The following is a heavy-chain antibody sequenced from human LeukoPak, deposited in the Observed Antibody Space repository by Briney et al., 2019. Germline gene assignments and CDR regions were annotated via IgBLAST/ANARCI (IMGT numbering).Heavy chain of an antibody. CDR3: ARDDSSGYIDY. CDR1: GGSISSYY. Sequence: SETLSLTCTVSGGSISSYYWSWIRQPPGKGLEWIGYIYYSGSTNYNPSLKSRVTISVDTSKNQFSLKLSSVTAADPAVYYGARDDSSGYIDYWGQGTLVPVSS. D-gene: IGHD3-22*01. V-gene: IGHV4-59*01. CDR2: IYYSGST. J-gene: IGHJ4*02.